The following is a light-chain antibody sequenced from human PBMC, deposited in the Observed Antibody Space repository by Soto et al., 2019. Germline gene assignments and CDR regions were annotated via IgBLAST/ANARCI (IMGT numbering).Light chain of an antibody. J-gene: IGKJ1*01. CDR1: QSVRST. Sequence: EIVMTQSPATLSVSPGERATLSCRASQSVRSTLAWYQQKPGQAPRLLIYVASTRDTGIPARFSGSGSGTELTLTISSLQSEDFAVYYCHQYNNWPPWTFGQGTKVEIK. CDR2: VAS. CDR3: HQYNNWPPWT. V-gene: IGKV3-15*01.